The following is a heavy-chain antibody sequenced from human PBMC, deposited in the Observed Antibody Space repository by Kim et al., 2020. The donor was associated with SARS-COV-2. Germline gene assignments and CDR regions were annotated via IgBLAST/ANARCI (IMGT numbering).Heavy chain of an antibody. J-gene: IGHJ4*02. Sequence: ASVKVSCKASGYTFTGYYMHWVRQAPGQGLEWMGRINPNSGGTNYAQKFQGRVTMTRDTSISTAYMELSRLRSDDTAVYYCARGCSGGSCYSGDYWGQGTLVTVSS. CDR3: ARGCSGGSCYSGDY. D-gene: IGHD2-15*01. CDR1: GYTFTGYY. CDR2: INPNSGGT. V-gene: IGHV1-2*06.